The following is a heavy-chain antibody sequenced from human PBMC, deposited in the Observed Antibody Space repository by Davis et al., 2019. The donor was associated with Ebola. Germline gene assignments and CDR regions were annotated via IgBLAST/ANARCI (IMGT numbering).Heavy chain of an antibody. CDR2: IYSGGST. V-gene: IGHV3-23*03. J-gene: IGHJ6*02. CDR1: EFTFNSYW. CDR3: AKDPLIVATISYYYGMDV. D-gene: IGHD5-12*01. Sequence: GESLKISCVASEFTFNSYWMSWVRQAPGKGLEWVSVIYSGGSTYYADSVKGRFTISRDNSKNTLYLQMNSLRAEDTAVYYCAKDPLIVATISYYYGMDVWGQGTTVTVSS.